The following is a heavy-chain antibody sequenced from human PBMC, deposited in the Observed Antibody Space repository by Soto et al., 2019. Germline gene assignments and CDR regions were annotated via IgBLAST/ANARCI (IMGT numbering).Heavy chain of an antibody. CDR1: GYTFTSYY. CDR2: INPSGGST. J-gene: IGHJ4*02. Sequence: ASVKVSCKASGYTFTSYYMHWVRQAPGQGLEWMGIINPSGGSTSYAQKFQGRVTMTRDTSTSTVYMELSSLRSEDTAVYYCARGSHYYDSRGYTTLDFDYYGQGPLVTVSS. CDR3: ARGSHYYDSRGYTTLDFDY. V-gene: IGHV1-46*01. D-gene: IGHD3-22*01.